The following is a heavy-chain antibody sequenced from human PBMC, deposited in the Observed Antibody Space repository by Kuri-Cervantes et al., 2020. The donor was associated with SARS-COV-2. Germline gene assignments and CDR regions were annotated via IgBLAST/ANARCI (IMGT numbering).Heavy chain of an antibody. Sequence: SETLSLTCTVSGGSISSGSYYWSWIRQPAGKGLEWIGRIYTSGSTNYNPSLKSRVTISVDTSKNQFSLKLSSVTAADTAVYYCARASPYYYYYYGMDVWGQGTTVTVSS. CDR2: IYTSGST. CDR3: ARASPYYYYYYGMDV. J-gene: IGHJ6*02. V-gene: IGHV4-61*02. CDR1: GGSISSGSYY.